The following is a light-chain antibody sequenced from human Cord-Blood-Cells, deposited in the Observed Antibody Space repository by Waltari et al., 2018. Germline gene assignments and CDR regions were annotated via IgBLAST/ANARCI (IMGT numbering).Light chain of an antibody. Sequence: DIQMTQSPSTLSASVGDRVTITCRASQSISSWLAWYQQKPGKAPKLLIYDASSLESGVPSRFSGSGSETEFTLTISSLQPDDFATYYCQQYNSQWTFGQGTKVEIK. CDR2: DAS. CDR1: QSISSW. CDR3: QQYNSQWT. J-gene: IGKJ1*01. V-gene: IGKV1-5*01.